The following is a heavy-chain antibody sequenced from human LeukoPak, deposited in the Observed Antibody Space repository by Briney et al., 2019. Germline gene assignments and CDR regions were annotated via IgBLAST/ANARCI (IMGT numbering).Heavy chain of an antibody. Sequence: PSGTLSLTCTVSGGSISTYYWSWIRQPPGKKLEWIGHVYNSGSTNYNPSLKSRVTISMDTSKNQFSLQVSTVTAADTAVYYCARGSGRYYFYGIDVWGQGTTVTVSS. CDR2: VYNSGST. D-gene: IGHD7-27*01. V-gene: IGHV4-59*01. J-gene: IGHJ6*02. CDR3: ARGSGRYYFYGIDV. CDR1: GGSISTYY.